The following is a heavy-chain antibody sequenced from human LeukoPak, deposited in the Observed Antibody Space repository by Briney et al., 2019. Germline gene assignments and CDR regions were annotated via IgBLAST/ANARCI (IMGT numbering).Heavy chain of an antibody. Sequence: GGSLRLSCAASGFTFSSYGMHWVRQAPGKGLEWVAVIWYDGSNKYYADSVKGRFTISRDNAKNTLYLQMNSLRAEDTAVYYCARQTLQLGAYYYGMDVWGQGTTVTVSS. J-gene: IGHJ6*02. CDR2: IWYDGSNK. D-gene: IGHD6-6*01. V-gene: IGHV3-33*08. CDR3: ARQTLQLGAYYYGMDV. CDR1: GFTFSSYG.